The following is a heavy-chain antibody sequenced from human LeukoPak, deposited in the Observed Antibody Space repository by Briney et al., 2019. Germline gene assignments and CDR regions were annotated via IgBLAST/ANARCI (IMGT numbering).Heavy chain of an antibody. CDR2: IYYSGST. V-gene: IGHV4-39*01. D-gene: IGHD5-12*01. J-gene: IGHJ3*02. CDR3: ARVFGSGYDFRGAFDI. Sequence: SETLSLTCTVSGGSISSSSYYWGWIHQPPGKGLEWIGSIYYSGSTYYNPSLKSRVTISVDTSKNQFSLKLSSVTAADTAVYYCARVFGSGYDFRGAFDIWGQGTMVTVSS. CDR1: GGSISSSSYY.